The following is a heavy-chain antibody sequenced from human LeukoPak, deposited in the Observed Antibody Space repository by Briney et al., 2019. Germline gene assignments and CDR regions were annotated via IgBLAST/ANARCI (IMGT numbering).Heavy chain of an antibody. J-gene: IGHJ4*02. D-gene: IGHD3-22*01. CDR2: IIPIFGTA. Sequence: SVKVSCKASGGTFSSYAISRVRQAPGQGLEWMGGIIPIFGTANYAQKFQGRVTITADESTSTAYMELSSLRSEDTAVYYCARGYYDSSKFDYWGQGTLVTVSS. V-gene: IGHV1-69*13. CDR3: ARGYYDSSKFDY. CDR1: GGTFSSYA.